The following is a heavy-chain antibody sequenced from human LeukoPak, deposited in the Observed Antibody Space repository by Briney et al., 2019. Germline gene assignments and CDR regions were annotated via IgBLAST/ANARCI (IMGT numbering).Heavy chain of an antibody. CDR2: IDHSGST. J-gene: IGHJ4*02. D-gene: IGHD3-10*01. V-gene: IGHV4-34*01. CDR1: GGSLSGYY. CDR3: ALTMVRGVLLSNY. Sequence: SETLSLTCAVYGGSLSGYYWSWVRQPPGKGLEWIGEIDHSGSTKYSPSLKSRVTISVDTSKNQYSLKLSSVTAADTAVYYCALTMVRGVLLSNYWGQGTLVTVSS.